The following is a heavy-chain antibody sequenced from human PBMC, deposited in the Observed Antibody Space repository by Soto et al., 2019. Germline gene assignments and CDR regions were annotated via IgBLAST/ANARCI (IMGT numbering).Heavy chain of an antibody. CDR2: ISPSGTT. CDR3: ERAPKVSGSAQTRPDF. D-gene: IGHD6-6*01. V-gene: IGHV4-34*01. CDR1: SGSLSGYY. Sequence: SETLSLTCSLYSGSLSGYYWSWIRQPPGKGLEWIGEISPSGTTNYSPSLKSRVSISVDTSKNQFSLNLTSLTAADTAVYYCERAPKVSGSAQTRPDFWGQGSLVT. J-gene: IGHJ4*02.